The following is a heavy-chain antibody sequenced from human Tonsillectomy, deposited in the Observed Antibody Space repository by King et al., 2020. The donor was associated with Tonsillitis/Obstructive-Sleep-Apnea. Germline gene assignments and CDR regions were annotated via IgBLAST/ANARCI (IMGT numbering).Heavy chain of an antibody. D-gene: IGHD2-21*02. J-gene: IGHJ3*02. CDR3: GRDSKRAYCGGDCYSDAFDI. Sequence: VQLQESGPGLVKPSQTLSLTCTVSGGSISSGGYYWSWIRQHPGKGLEWIGYIYYSGSTYYNPSLKSRVTISVDTSKNQFSLKLRSVTAADTAVYYCGRDSKRAYCGGDCYSDAFDIWGQGTMVTVSS. V-gene: IGHV4-31*03. CDR1: GGSISSGGYY. CDR2: IYYSGST.